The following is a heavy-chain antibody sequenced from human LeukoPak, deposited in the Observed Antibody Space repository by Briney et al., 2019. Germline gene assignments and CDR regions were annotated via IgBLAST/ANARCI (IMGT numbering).Heavy chain of an antibody. CDR1: GGSISSSNW. CDR2: IYHSGST. Sequence: PSGTLSLTCAVSGGSISSSNWWSWVRQPPGKGLEWIGEIYHSGSTNYNPSLKSRVTISVDKSKNQFSLKLSPVTAADTAVYYCARVMIVVVTNDAFDIWGQGTMVTVSS. V-gene: IGHV4-4*02. J-gene: IGHJ3*02. CDR3: ARVMIVVVTNDAFDI. D-gene: IGHD3-22*01.